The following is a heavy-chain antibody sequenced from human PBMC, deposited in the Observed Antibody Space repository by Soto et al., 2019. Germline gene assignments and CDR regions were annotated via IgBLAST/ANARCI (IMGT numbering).Heavy chain of an antibody. D-gene: IGHD3-22*01. Sequence: ASVKVSCKASGGTFSSYTISWVRQAPGQGLEWMGRIIPILGIANYAQKFQGRVTITADKSTSPAYMELSSLRSEDTAVYYCAGWSSLYYYDTSGYYFWGQGTMVTFSS. J-gene: IGHJ4*02. CDR3: AGWSSLYYYDTSGYYF. CDR2: IIPILGIA. CDR1: GGTFSSYT. V-gene: IGHV1-69*02.